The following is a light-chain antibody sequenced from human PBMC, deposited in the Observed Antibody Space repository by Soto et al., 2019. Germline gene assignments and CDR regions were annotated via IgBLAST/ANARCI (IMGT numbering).Light chain of an antibody. CDR1: SSDLAIYNY. J-gene: IGLJ1*01. CDR2: QVT. Sequence: QSALTQPASVSGSPGQSITISCTGTSSDLAIYNYVSWYQQQPGIAPKLMIYQVTNRPSGVSNRFSGSRSGKTASLTMSGLQAEVEDDYCCSSYTDCSNYGFGTGTKVTVL. V-gene: IGLV2-14*01. CDR3: SSYTDCSNYG.